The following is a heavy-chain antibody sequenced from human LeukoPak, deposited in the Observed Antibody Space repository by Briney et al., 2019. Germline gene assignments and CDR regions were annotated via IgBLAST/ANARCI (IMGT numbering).Heavy chain of an antibody. CDR2: ISSSSSYI. J-gene: IGHJ3*02. V-gene: IGHV3-21*01. Sequence: GGCLRLSCAASGFTFSSYSMNWVRQAPGKGLEWVSSISSSSSYIYYADSVKGRFTISRDNAKNSLYLQMNSLRAEDTAVYYCARRHSGSYGAFDIWGQGTMVTVSS. CDR3: ARRHSGSYGAFDI. D-gene: IGHD1-26*01. CDR1: GFTFSSYS.